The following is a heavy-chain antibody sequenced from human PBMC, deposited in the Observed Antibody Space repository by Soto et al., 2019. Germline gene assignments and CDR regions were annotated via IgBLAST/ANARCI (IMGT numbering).Heavy chain of an antibody. D-gene: IGHD3-22*01. J-gene: IGHJ4*02. V-gene: IGHV4-30-2*06. Sequence: PSESRSLGCAVSGCSISSGGFSWSWIRRSPGKGLELIGYIYYSGSTYYNPSLKSRVTISVDRSKNEFSLRLSSVTAADTAVYYCARATFIRKGYYDATDYYYFDYWGQGTLVTVSS. CDR1: GCSISSGGFS. CDR3: ARATFIRKGYYDATDYYYFDY. CDR2: IYYSGST.